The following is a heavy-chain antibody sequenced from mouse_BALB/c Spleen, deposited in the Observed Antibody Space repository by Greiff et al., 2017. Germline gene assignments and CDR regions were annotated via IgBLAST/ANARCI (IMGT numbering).Heavy chain of an antibody. CDR3: ARGGWFHGMDY. CDR1: GFTFSSFG. V-gene: IGHV5-17*02. Sequence: EVMLVESGGGLVQPGGSRKLSCAASGFTFSSFGMHWVRQAPEKGLEWVAYISSGSSTIYSADTVKGRFTISRDNPKNTLFLQMTSLRSEDTAMYYCARGGWFHGMDYWGQGTSVTVSS. CDR2: ISSGSSTI. J-gene: IGHJ4*01. D-gene: IGHD2-3*01.